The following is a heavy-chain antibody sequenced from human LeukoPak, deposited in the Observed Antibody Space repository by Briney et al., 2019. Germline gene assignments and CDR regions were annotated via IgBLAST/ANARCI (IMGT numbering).Heavy chain of an antibody. CDR3: AADDLARGY. CDR2: IVLGSGDT. CDR1: GYTFTSYG. D-gene: IGHD3/OR15-3a*01. Sequence: GAPVKVSCKASGYTFTSYGISWVRQAPGQGLEWIGWIVLGSGDTNYSQKFQERVTITRDMSTSTAYMELNSLRSEDTAVYYCAADDLARGYWGQGTLVTVSS. J-gene: IGHJ4*02. V-gene: IGHV1-58*02.